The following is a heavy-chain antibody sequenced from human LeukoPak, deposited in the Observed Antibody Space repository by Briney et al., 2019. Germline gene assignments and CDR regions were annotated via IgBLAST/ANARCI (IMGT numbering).Heavy chain of an antibody. CDR1: GGSISSSSYY. CDR2: IYYSGST. CDR3: ARLFGNSDFDY. Sequence: PSETLSLTCTVSGGSISSSSYYWVWIRQPPGKGLEWIGSIYYSGSTYYNPSLKSRVTISVDTSKNQFSLKLSSVTAADTAVYYCARLFGNSDFDYWGQGTLVTVSS. J-gene: IGHJ4*02. D-gene: IGHD4-23*01. V-gene: IGHV4-39*01.